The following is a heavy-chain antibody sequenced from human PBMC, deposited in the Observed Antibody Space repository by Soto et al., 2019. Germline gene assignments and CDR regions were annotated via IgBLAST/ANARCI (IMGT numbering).Heavy chain of an antibody. CDR2: INERGGST. CDR1: GFTFSTYA. CDR3: AKDKSGTTAFDV. V-gene: IGHV3-23*01. D-gene: IGHD1-1*01. Sequence: GGSLRLSCADSGFTFSTYALSWVRQAPGKGLEWVSAINERGGSTYYADSVKGRFTISRDNSKNTLYLQMKSLRAEDTALYYCAKDKSGTTAFDVWGQGTMVTVSS. J-gene: IGHJ3*01.